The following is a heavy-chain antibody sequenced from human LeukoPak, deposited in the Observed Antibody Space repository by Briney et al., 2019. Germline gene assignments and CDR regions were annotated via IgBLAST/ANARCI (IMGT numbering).Heavy chain of an antibody. J-gene: IGHJ3*02. Sequence: GGSLRLSCVASGFTFNTYSMNWVRQAPGKGLEWLSYISSSSSIIYDADSVKGRFTTSRDNVKNSLYLQMNTLRDEDTAVYFCARDRYGSGTSPDSFDIWGQGTMVTVSS. D-gene: IGHD3-10*01. V-gene: IGHV3-48*02. CDR1: GFTFNTYS. CDR3: ARDRYGSGTSPDSFDI. CDR2: ISSSSSII.